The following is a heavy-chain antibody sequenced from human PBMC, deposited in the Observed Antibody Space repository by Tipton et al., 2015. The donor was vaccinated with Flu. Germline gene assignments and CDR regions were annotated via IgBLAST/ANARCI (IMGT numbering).Heavy chain of an antibody. V-gene: IGHV3-7*01. D-gene: IGHD2-8*02. Sequence: GSLRLSCAASEFTFSSYWMSWVRQAPGKGLEWVANIKQDGSEKYYVDSVKGRFTLSRDNAENSLYLQMNSLRVEDTAVYYCARGGYWLSDFRGQGTLVTVSS. J-gene: IGHJ4*02. CDR1: EFTFSSYW. CDR2: IKQDGSEK. CDR3: ARGGYWLSDF.